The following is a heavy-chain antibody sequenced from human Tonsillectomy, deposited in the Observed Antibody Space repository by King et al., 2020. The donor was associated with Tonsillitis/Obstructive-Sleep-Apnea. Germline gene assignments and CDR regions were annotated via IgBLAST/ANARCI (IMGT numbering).Heavy chain of an antibody. Sequence: QLQESGPGLVKPSETLSLTCTVSGASISSNDWNWIRQPAGKGLEWIGRIYTSGSTNYNPSLKSRVTMPVDTSKNQFSLKLSSVTAADTAVYYCARDTAAAGIWVFDIWGQGTLVTVSS. D-gene: IGHD6-13*01. V-gene: IGHV4-4*07. CDR2: IYTSGST. CDR3: ARDTAAAGIWVFDI. CDR1: GASISSND. J-gene: IGHJ3*02.